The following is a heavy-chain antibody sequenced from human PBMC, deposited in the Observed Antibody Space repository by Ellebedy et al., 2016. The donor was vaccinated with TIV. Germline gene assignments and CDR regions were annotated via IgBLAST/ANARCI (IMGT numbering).Heavy chain of an antibody. V-gene: IGHV3-7*01. Sequence: GGSLRLSCAASGFTFRNHWMSWVRQAPGKGLECVAIIKQDGSEKSNVDSVEGRFTISRDNGKNALYLQMNSLRAEDTAVYHCARGYDLGYWGQGTLVTVSS. D-gene: IGHD3-3*01. CDR1: GFTFRNHW. CDR3: ARGYDLGY. J-gene: IGHJ4*02. CDR2: IKQDGSEK.